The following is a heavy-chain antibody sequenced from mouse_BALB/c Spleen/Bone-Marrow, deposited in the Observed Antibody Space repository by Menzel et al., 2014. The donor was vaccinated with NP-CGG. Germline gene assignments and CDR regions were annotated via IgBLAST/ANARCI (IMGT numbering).Heavy chain of an antibody. V-gene: IGHV1S130*01. J-gene: IGHJ4*01. CDR2: IHPNSGNT. D-gene: IGHD2-1*01. CDR1: GYTFTSSW. CDR3: ARIYYGNFYAMDY. Sequence: VKLVESGSVLVRPGASVKLSCKASGYTFTSSWMHWAKQRPGQGLEWIGEIHPNSGNTNYNEKFKGKATLTVDTSSSTACVDLSSLTSEDSAVYYCARIYYGNFYAMDYWGQGTSATVSS.